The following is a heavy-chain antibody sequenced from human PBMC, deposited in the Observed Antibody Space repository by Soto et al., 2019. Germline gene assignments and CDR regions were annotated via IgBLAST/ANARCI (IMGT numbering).Heavy chain of an antibody. J-gene: IGHJ6*02. CDR1: GFTFSSYS. Sequence: EVQLVESGGGLVQPGGSLRLSCAASGFTFSSYSMNWVRQAPGKGLDWVSYISSSSSTIYYADSVKGRFTISRDNAKNSLYLQMNSLRAEDTAVYYCARRMGGYYYSMDVWGQGTTVTVSS. V-gene: IGHV3-48*01. CDR3: ARRMGGYYYSMDV. D-gene: IGHD3-16*01. CDR2: ISSSSSTI.